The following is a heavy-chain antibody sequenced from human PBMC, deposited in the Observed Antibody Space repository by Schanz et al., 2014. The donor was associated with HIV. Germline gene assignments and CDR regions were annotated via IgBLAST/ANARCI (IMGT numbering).Heavy chain of an antibody. D-gene: IGHD3-16*01. CDR2: ISWNSGSI. J-gene: IGHJ6*02. CDR3: ARVWADYGMDA. Sequence: EVQLVESGGGLVQPGRSLRLSCAASGFTFDDYAMHWVRQAPGKGLEWVSGISWNSGSIGYVDSVKGRFTISRDNARNSLYLQMNSLRPEDTALYYCARVWADYGMDAWGQGTTVTVSS. CDR1: GFTFDDYA. V-gene: IGHV3-9*01.